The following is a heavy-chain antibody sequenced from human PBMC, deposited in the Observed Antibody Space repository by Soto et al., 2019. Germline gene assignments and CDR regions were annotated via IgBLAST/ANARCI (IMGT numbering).Heavy chain of an antibody. V-gene: IGHV4-34*01. CDR2: INHSGST. D-gene: IGHD2-15*01. Sequence: SETLSLTCAVYGGSFSGYYWSWIRQPPGKGLEWIGEINHSGSTNYNPSLKSRVTISVDTSKNQFSLKLSSVTAADTAVYYCARVMYRWMVVAARSTGWFDPWGQGTLVTVSS. J-gene: IGHJ5*02. CDR1: GGSFSGYY. CDR3: ARVMYRWMVVAARSTGWFDP.